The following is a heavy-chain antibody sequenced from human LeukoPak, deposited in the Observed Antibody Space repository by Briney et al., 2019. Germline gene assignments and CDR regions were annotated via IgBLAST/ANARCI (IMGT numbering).Heavy chain of an antibody. Sequence: SETLSLTCAVYGGSFSGYYWSWIRQPPGKGLEWIGEINHSGSTNYNPSLKSRVTISVDTSKNQFSLKLSSVTAADTAVYYCARKVAGTMGYNWFDPWGQGTLVTVSS. J-gene: IGHJ5*02. CDR2: INHSGST. CDR1: GGSFSGYY. D-gene: IGHD6-19*01. V-gene: IGHV4-34*01. CDR3: ARKVAGTMGYNWFDP.